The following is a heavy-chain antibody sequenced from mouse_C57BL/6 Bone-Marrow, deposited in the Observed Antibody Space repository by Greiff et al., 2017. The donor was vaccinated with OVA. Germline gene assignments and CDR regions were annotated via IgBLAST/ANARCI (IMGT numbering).Heavy chain of an antibody. Sequence: QVQLQQSGAELVRPGTSVKVSCKASGYAFTNYLIEWVKQRPGQGLEWIGVINPGSGGTNYNEKFKGKATLTADKSSSTAYMQLSSLTSEDSAVYFCARSDNWETWYFGYWGQGTTLTVSS. J-gene: IGHJ2*01. CDR3: ARSDNWETWYFGY. V-gene: IGHV1-54*01. CDR1: GYAFTNYL. D-gene: IGHD4-1*01. CDR2: INPGSGGT.